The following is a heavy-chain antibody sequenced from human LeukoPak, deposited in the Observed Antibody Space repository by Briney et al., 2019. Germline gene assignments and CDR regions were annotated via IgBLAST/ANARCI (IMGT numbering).Heavy chain of an antibody. V-gene: IGHV4-34*01. J-gene: IGHJ5*02. Sequence: SETLSLTCAVYGGSFSGYYWSWIRQPPGKGLEWIGEINHSGSTNYNPSLKSRVTISVDTSKNQFSLKLSSVNAEDTAVYYCARRSLPYYYGSGRNRYNWCEPWGQGTLVSVSS. D-gene: IGHD3-10*01. CDR1: GGSFSGYY. CDR2: INHSGST. CDR3: ARRSLPYYYGSGRNRYNWCEP.